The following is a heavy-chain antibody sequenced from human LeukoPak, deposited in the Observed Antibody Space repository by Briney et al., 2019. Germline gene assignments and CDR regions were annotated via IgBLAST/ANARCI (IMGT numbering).Heavy chain of an antibody. Sequence: PGGSLRLSRAASGFSFSTYGFHWVRQAPGKGLEWVTFIRFDGGKKNYADSVKGRFAISRDNSKNTVYLQMNSLRAEDTAIYYCAKDGDSTGYYSSYYNHMDVWGKGTSVTISS. D-gene: IGHD3-22*01. V-gene: IGHV3-30*02. CDR3: AKDGDSTGYYSSYYNHMDV. J-gene: IGHJ6*03. CDR1: GFSFSTYG. CDR2: IRFDGGKK.